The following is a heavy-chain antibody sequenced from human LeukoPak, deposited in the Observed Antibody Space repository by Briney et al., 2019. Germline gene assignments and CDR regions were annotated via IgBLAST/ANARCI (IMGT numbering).Heavy chain of an antibody. CDR1: GYTFTCYY. D-gene: IGHD3-9*01. CDR3: ARRYSSHHDAFDI. J-gene: IGHJ3*02. V-gene: IGHV1-2*02. Sequence: ASVKVSCKASGYTFTCYYMHWVRQAPGQGLEWMGWINPNSGGTNYAQKFQGRVTMTRDTSIGTAYMELSRLRSDDTAVYYCARRYSSHHDAFDIWGQGTMVTVSS. CDR2: INPNSGGT.